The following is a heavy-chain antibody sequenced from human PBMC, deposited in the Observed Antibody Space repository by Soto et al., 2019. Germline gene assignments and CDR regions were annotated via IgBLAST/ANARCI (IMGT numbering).Heavy chain of an antibody. J-gene: IGHJ6*02. CDR3: ARDLVTGYSSITIFGVVTPYYYYYGMDV. Sequence: ASVKVSCKASGYTFTSYGISWVRQAPGQGLEWMGWISAYNGNTNYAQKLQGRVTMTTDTSTSTAYMELRSLRSDDTAVYYCARDLVTGYSSITIFGVVTPYYYYYGMDVWGQGTTVTVS. CDR1: GYTFTSYG. D-gene: IGHD3-3*01. V-gene: IGHV1-18*04. CDR2: ISAYNGNT.